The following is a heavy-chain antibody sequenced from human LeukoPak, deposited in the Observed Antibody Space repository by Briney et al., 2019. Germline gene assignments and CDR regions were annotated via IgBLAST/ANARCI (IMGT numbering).Heavy chain of an antibody. CDR3: AKDPGPLGYCSSTSCYAVDY. CDR1: GFTFDDYA. Sequence: TGGSLRLSCAASGFTFDDYAMHWVRQAPGKGLEWVSGISWNSGSIGYADSAKGRLTISRDNAKNSLYLQMNSLRAEDTALYYCAKDPGPLGYCSSTSCYAVDYWGQEPWSPSP. J-gene: IGHJ4*01. V-gene: IGHV3-9*01. CDR2: ISWNSGSI. D-gene: IGHD2-2*01.